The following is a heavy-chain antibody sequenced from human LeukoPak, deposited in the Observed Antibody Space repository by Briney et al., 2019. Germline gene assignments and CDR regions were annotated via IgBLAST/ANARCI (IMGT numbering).Heavy chain of an antibody. CDR2: IYTSGST. CDR3: ARDWGVSARPGYMDV. V-gene: IGHV4-61*02. CDR1: GGSISSGSYY. J-gene: IGHJ6*03. Sequence: SETLSLTCTVSGGSISSGSYYWSWIRQPAGKGLEWIGRIYTSGSTNYNPSLKSRVTISVDTSKNQFSLKLSSVTAADTAVYYCARDWGVSARPGYMDVWGKGTTVTVSS. D-gene: IGHD6-6*01.